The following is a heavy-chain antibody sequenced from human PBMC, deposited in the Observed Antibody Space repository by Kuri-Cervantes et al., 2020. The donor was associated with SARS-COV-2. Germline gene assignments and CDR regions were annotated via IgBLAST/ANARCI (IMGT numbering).Heavy chain of an antibody. J-gene: IGHJ6*02. V-gene: IGHV1-69*04. D-gene: IGHD6-13*01. CDR3: ASPLIAAAGRLPSYGMDV. Sequence: SVKVSCKASGYTFTSYDINWVRQATGQGLEWMGRIIPILGIANYAQKFQGRVTITADKSTSTAYMELSSLRSDDTAVYYCASPLIAAAGRLPSYGMDVWGQGTTVTVSS. CDR1: GYTFTSYD. CDR2: IIPILGIA.